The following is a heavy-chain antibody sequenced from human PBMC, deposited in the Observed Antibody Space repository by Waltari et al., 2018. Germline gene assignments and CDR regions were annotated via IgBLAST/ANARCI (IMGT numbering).Heavy chain of an antibody. V-gene: IGHV4-39*01. D-gene: IGHD3-3*01. CDR1: GDSVNHAHYY. Sequence: QLQLQESGPGLVRASETLSLTCTVSGDSVNHAHYYWGWVRQSPRKGLEWIGTIYYTGSTSYNPSLKSRVTVSIDTSKNQFSLKLSSVTAADTAVYFCARRDHDFWSGYFSVWGQGTTVTVSS. CDR3: ARRDHDFWSGYFSV. J-gene: IGHJ6*02. CDR2: IYYTGST.